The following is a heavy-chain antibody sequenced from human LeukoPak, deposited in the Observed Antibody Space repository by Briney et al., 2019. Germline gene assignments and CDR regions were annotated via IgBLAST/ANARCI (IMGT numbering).Heavy chain of an antibody. D-gene: IGHD4-23*01. J-gene: IGHJ4*02. CDR2: IYYSGST. CDR1: GGSISSYY. Sequence: SETLSLTCTVSGGSISSYYWSWIRQPPGKGLEWIGYIYYSGSTNYNPSLKSRVTISVDTSKNQFSLKLSSVTAADTAVYYCARSYGGNLQDLKNWGQGTLVTVSS. CDR3: ARSYGGNLQDLKN. V-gene: IGHV4-59*01.